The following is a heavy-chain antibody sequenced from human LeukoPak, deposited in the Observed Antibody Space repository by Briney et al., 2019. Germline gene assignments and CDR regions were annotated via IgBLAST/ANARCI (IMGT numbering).Heavy chain of an antibody. V-gene: IGHV4-4*02. CDR2: IYHSGST. J-gene: IGHJ4*02. D-gene: IGHD6-13*01. CDR1: GGSISSSNW. Sequence: SGTLSLTCAVSGGSISSSNWWSWVRQPPGKGLEWIGEIYHSGSTNYNPSLKSRVTVSVDTSKNQFSLKLSSVTAADTAVYYCARLPTYSSSSEAFDYWGQGTLVTVSS. CDR3: ARLPTYSSSSEAFDY.